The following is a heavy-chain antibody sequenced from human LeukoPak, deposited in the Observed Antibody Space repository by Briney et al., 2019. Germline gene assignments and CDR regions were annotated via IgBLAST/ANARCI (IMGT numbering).Heavy chain of an antibody. D-gene: IGHD1-26*01. V-gene: IGHV5-51*01. J-gene: IGHJ4*02. CDR2: IFPGDSDT. CDR1: GYSFTSYW. Sequence: GECLKISCKGSGYSFTSYWIGWVRQMPGKGLEWMGIIFPGDSDTRYSPYFQGQVTISSEKSISTAYFQWSSLRASDTAMYYCARRAIREFDYWGQGTLVTVSS. CDR3: ARRAIREFDY.